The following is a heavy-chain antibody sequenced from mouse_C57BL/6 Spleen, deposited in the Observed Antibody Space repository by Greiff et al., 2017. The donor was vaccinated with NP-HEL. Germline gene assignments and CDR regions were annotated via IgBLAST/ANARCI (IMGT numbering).Heavy chain of an antibody. D-gene: IGHD4-1*01. J-gene: IGHJ2*01. CDR3: ARGNWEGGYYFDY. V-gene: IGHV1-82*01. CDR1: GYAFSSSW. CDR2: IYPGDGDT. Sequence: VQLQQSGPELVKPGASVKISCKASGYAFSSSWMNWVKQRPGKGLEWIGRIYPGDGDTNYNGKFKGKATLTADKSSSTAYMQLSSLTSEDSAVYVCARGNWEGGYYFDYWGQGTTLTVSS.